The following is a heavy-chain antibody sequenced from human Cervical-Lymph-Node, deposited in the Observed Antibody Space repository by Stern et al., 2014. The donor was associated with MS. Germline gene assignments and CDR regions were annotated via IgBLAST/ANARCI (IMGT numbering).Heavy chain of an antibody. CDR1: GYTFTSYG. V-gene: IGHV1-18*01. Sequence: VHLVESGAEVKKPGASVKVSCKASGYTFTSYGISWVRQAPGKGLEWMGWISAYHGNANYAQKLQGRVTITTDSSTSTAYMELRSLRSDDTAVYYCAKGLLGSENAFDIWGQGTMVTVSS. D-gene: IGHD2-15*01. CDR3: AKGLLGSENAFDI. CDR2: ISAYHGNA. J-gene: IGHJ3*02.